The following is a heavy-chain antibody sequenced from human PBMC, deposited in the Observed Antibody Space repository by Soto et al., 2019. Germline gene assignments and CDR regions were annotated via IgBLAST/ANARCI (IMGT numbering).Heavy chain of an antibody. CDR1: GFRFASFG. CDR3: AKTSGESYPGSRVFDY. V-gene: IGHV3-33*06. D-gene: IGHD3-10*01. Sequence: GGSLRLSCVASGFRFASFGFHWVRQAPGKGLEWVAVIINDGREKNHADSVKDRFTISRDNSKNTLYLQMDSLRAGDTALYYCAKTSGESYPGSRVFDYWGKGTRVTVSS. J-gene: IGHJ4*02. CDR2: IINDGREK.